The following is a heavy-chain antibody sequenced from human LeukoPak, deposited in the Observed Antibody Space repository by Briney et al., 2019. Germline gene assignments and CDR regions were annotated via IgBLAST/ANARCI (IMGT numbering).Heavy chain of an antibody. CDR3: VRACGDYWFGP. D-gene: IGHD2-21*01. J-gene: IGHJ5*02. CDR1: GDTFSSYA. Sequence: SVKVSCKASGDTFSSYAISWVRQAPGQGLEWMGGVIPIFGTANYAQKFRGRVTITADKSTSTAYIELSSLRAEDTAVYYCVRACGDYWFGPWGQGTLVTVSP. CDR2: VIPIFGTA. V-gene: IGHV1-69*06.